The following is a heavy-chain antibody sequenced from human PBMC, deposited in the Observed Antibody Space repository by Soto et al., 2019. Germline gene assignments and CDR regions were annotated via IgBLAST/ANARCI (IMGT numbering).Heavy chain of an antibody. CDR3: AKGLMHPSDLHPTTVPYFDY. J-gene: IGHJ4*02. CDR2: ISYDGSNK. CDR1: GFTFSSYG. V-gene: IGHV3-30*18. D-gene: IGHD4-17*01. Sequence: QVQLVESGGGVVQPGRSLRLSCAASGFTFSSYGMHWVRQAPGKGLEWVAVISYDGSNKYYADSVKGRFTISRDNSKNTLYLQMNSLIAEDTAVYYCAKGLMHPSDLHPTTVPYFDYWGQGTLVTVSS.